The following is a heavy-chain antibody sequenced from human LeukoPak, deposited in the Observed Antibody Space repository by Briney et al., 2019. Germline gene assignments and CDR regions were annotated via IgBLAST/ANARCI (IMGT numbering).Heavy chain of an antibody. CDR2: IYSGGST. D-gene: IGHD3-10*01. J-gene: IGHJ4*02. V-gene: IGHV3-66*01. CDR1: GFTFSSYA. Sequence: GRSLRLSCAASGFTFSSYAMHWVRQAPGKGLEWVSVIYSGGSTYYADSVKGRFTISRDNSKNTLYLQMNSLRAEDTAVYYCARGTYGSGINYWGQGTLVTVSS. CDR3: ARGTYGSGINY.